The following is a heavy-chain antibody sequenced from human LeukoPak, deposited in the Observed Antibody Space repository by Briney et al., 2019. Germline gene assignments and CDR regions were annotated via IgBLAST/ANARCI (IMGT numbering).Heavy chain of an antibody. V-gene: IGHV1-2*02. CDR3: ASGHLIAAAGKFDY. Sequence: ASVKVSCKASGYTFTGYYMHWVRQAPGQGLEWMGWINPNSGGTNYAQKFQGRVTMTRDTSISTAYMELSRLRSDDTAGYYCASGHLIAAAGKFDYWGQGTLVTVSS. J-gene: IGHJ4*02. CDR2: INPNSGGT. CDR1: GYTFTGYY. D-gene: IGHD6-13*01.